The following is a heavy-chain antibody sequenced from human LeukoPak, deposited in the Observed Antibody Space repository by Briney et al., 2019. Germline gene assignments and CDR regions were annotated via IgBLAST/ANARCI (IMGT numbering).Heavy chain of an antibody. D-gene: IGHD2-2*02. Sequence: GGSLRLSCAASGFTFSSYAMHWVRQAPGKGLGWVAVISYDGSNKYYADSVKGRFTISRDNSKNTLYLQMNSLRAEDTAVYYCARDHCTSCYNYFDYWGQGTLVTVSS. V-gene: IGHV3-30-3*01. J-gene: IGHJ4*02. CDR2: ISYDGSNK. CDR3: ARDHCTSCYNYFDY. CDR1: GFTFSSYA.